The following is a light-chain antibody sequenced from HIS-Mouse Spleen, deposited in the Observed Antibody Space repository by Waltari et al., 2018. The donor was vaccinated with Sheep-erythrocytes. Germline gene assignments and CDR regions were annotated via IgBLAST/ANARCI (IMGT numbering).Light chain of an antibody. CDR2: WAS. CDR3: QQYYSTLT. J-gene: IGKJ4*01. CDR1: QSVLYSSNNKNY. Sequence: DIVMTQSPDPLAVSLGERATINCKSSQSVLYSSNNKNYLAGYQQKPGQPPKLLIYWASTRESGVPDRFSGSGSGTDFTLTISSLQAEDVAVYYCQQYYSTLTFGGGTKVEIK. V-gene: IGKV4-1*01.